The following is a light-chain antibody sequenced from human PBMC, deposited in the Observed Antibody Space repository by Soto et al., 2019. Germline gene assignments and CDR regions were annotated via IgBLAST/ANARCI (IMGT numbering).Light chain of an antibody. CDR2: DVS. J-gene: IGLJ2*01. Sequence: QSALTQPASVSGSPGQSITISCTGTSSDVGAYNYVSWYHQHPGKAPKLIIYDVSDRPSGVSTRFSGAKSGNTASLTISGLQAEDEADYYCSSYTTSSTVVFGGGTKSPS. V-gene: IGLV2-14*01. CDR3: SSYTTSSTVV. CDR1: SSDVGAYNY.